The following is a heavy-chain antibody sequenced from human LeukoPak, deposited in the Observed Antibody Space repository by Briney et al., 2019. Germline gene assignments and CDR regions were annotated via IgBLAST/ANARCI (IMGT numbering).Heavy chain of an antibody. CDR3: ARVWEPKGTGTYYFDY. Sequence: SETLSLTCAVYGGSFSGYYWSWIRQPPGKGLEWIGEINHSGSTNYNPSLKSRVTIFVDTSKNHYSLKLTSVTAADTAVYYCARVWEPKGTGTYYFDYWGQGALVTVSS. CDR1: GGSFSGYY. V-gene: IGHV4-34*01. CDR2: INHSGST. D-gene: IGHD1-26*01. J-gene: IGHJ4*02.